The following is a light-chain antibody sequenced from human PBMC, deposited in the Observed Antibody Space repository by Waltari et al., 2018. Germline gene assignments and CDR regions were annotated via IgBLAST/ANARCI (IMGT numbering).Light chain of an antibody. CDR2: EVS. CDR3: CSYTSRKTRL. J-gene: IGLJ2*01. Sequence: QSALTQPASVSGSPGQSITISCTGTSSDVGGYNYVSWYQQHPGKAPKLMIYEVSNRPSGISNRFSGYKSGNTASLTISGLQAEDEADYYCCSYTSRKTRLFGGGTKVTVL. V-gene: IGLV2-14*01. CDR1: SSDVGGYNY.